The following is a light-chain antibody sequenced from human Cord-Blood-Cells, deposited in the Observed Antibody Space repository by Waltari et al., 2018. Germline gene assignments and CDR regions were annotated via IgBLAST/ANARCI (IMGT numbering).Light chain of an antibody. J-gene: IGKJ1*01. CDR3: QQSSSLPQT. CDR2: YAS. CDR1: QRIGSS. V-gene: IGKV6-21*01. Sequence: DIVLTTSPAFQFATPTEKDTITCRASQRIGSSLHWYQQKPGQSPKLLINYASQSFSGVPSRFSGSGSGTDFTLTINSLESEDAATYYCQQSSSLPQTFGQGTKVEIK.